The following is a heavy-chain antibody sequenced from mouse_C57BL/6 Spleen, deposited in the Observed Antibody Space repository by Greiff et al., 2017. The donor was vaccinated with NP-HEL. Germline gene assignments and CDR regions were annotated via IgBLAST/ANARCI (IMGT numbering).Heavy chain of an antibody. CDR3: ARGGQLRLPY. V-gene: IGHV1-82*01. D-gene: IGHD3-2*02. J-gene: IGHJ2*01. CDR1: GYAFSSSW. Sequence: VKLQESGPELVKPGASVKISCKASGYAFSSSWMNWVKQRPGKGLEWIGRIYPGDGDTNYNGKFKGKATLTEDKSSSTAYMQLSSLTSEDSAVYFCARGGQLRLPYWGQGTTLTVSS. CDR2: IYPGDGDT.